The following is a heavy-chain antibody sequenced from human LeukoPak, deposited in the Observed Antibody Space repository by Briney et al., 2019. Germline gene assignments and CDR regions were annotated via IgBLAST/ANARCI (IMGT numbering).Heavy chain of an antibody. D-gene: IGHD6-19*01. Sequence: GRPLRLSCAASRFTFNSYAMHWVRQVPGKGLDWVALIWSDGSNKYYADSVKGRFTISRDISKNTLYLQMNSLRAEDTALYYCARAGSGWYEIDSWGQGTLVTVSS. CDR2: IWSDGSNK. CDR3: ARAGSGWYEIDS. J-gene: IGHJ4*02. CDR1: RFTFNSYA. V-gene: IGHV3-33*01.